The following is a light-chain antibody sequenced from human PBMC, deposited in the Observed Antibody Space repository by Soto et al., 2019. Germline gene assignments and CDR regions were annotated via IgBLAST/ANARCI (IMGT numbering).Light chain of an antibody. J-gene: IGKJ1*01. CDR2: GAS. CDR3: QQYVSLELT. V-gene: IGKV3-20*01. CDR1: QSVSSSY. Sequence: EILMTQSPSTLSVSPGERATLSCRASQSVSSSYLAWYQQKPGQAPRLLIYGASSMATGIPDRFSGSGSGTEFTLTISRLEPEDFGAYSCQQYVSLELTFGQGTKVDI.